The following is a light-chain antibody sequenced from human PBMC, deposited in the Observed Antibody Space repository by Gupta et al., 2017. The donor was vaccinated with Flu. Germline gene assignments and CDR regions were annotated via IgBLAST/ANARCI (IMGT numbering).Light chain of an antibody. V-gene: IGKV3-11*01. J-gene: IGKJ3*01. CDR2: DAS. CDR1: RTIYNY. CDR3: QQRSNWPPFT. Sequence: EIVLTQFPATLSLSPGERATLSCRASRTIYNYLAWYQQKPGQAPRLLIYDASNRATGIPARFSGSGSGTDFTLTSSSLEPEDFAVYYCQQRSNWPPFTFGPGTKVDIK.